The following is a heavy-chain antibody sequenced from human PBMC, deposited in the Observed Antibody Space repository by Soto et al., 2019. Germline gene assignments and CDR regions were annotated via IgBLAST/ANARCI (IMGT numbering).Heavy chain of an antibody. CDR1: GYIFTSYT. CDR2: VSAYTGET. V-gene: IGHV1-18*04. Sequence: QVQLVQSGPEVKKPGASVKLSCKASGYIFTSYTVTWVRQAPGQGLEWMGWVSAYTGETQYAQRFHGTVTMTTNTSTSTAYMEMRSLKSDDTAVYYCARGGNWNYVGAFDIWGQGTTVTVSS. D-gene: IGHD1-7*01. CDR3: ARGGNWNYVGAFDI. J-gene: IGHJ3*02.